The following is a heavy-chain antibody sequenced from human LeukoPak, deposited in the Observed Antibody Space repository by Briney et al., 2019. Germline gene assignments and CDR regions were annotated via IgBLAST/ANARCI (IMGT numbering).Heavy chain of an antibody. D-gene: IGHD2-2*01. CDR3: ASLCSSTSCYAGYYYGMDV. V-gene: IGHV4-39*01. Sequence: SETLSLTCSVSGGSISSSTYYWGWIRQPPGRGLEWIGNIYYSGSTHYNPSLRSRVTISVDTSKNQFSPKLSSVTAADTAIYYCASLCSSTSCYAGYYYGMDVWGQGTTVTVSS. J-gene: IGHJ6*02. CDR2: IYYSGST. CDR1: GGSISSSTYY.